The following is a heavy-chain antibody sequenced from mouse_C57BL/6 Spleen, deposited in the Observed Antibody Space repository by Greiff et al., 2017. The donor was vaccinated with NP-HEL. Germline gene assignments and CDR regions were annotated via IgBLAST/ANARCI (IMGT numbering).Heavy chain of an antibody. Sequence: QVQLKQPGAELVKPGASVKMSCKASGYTFTSYWITWVKQRPGQGLEWIGDIYPGSGSTNYNEKFKSKATLTVDTSSSTAYMQLSSLTSEDSAVYYCARSLYSNYGLFAYWGQGTLVTVSA. CDR3: ARSLYSNYGLFAY. CDR2: IYPGSGST. J-gene: IGHJ3*01. CDR1: GYTFTSYW. D-gene: IGHD2-5*01. V-gene: IGHV1-55*01.